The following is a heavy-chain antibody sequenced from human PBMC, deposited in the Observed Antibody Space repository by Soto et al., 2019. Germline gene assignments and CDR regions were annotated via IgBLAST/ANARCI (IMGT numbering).Heavy chain of an antibody. V-gene: IGHV1-69*13. CDR3: ARAYCGGDCYSGNWFDP. CDR1: GGTFSSYA. J-gene: IGHJ5*02. CDR2: IIPIFGTA. D-gene: IGHD2-21*02. Sequence: SVKVSCKASGGTFSSYAISWVRQAPGQGLEWMGGIIPIFGTANYAQKFQGRVTITADESTSTAYMELSSLRSEDTAVYYCARAYCGGDCYSGNWFDPWGQGTLVTVSS.